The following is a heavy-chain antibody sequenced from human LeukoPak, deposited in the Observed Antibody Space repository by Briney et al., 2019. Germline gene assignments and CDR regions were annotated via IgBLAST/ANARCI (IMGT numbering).Heavy chain of an antibody. Sequence: SQTLSLTCTVSGGSISSGSYYWSWIRQPAGKGLEWIGRIYTSGSTNYNPSLKSRVTISVDTSKNQFSLKLSSVTAADTAVYYCAREGYSHGPRFDPWGQGTLVTVSS. D-gene: IGHD5-18*01. CDR3: AREGYSHGPRFDP. J-gene: IGHJ5*02. CDR1: GGSISSGSYY. CDR2: IYTSGST. V-gene: IGHV4-61*02.